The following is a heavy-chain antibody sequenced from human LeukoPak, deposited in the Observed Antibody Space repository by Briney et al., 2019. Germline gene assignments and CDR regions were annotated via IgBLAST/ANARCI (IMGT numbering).Heavy chain of an antibody. CDR3: ARAPVVPAAMTGNWFDP. CDR2: ISAYNGNT. J-gene: IGHJ5*02. CDR1: GYTFTSYG. Sequence: ASVKVSFKASGYTFTSYGISWVRQAPGHGLEWMGWISAYNGNTNYAQKLQGRVTMTTETSTSTAYMELRSLRSDDTAVYYCARAPVVPAAMTGNWFDPWGQGTLVTVSS. V-gene: IGHV1-18*01. D-gene: IGHD2-2*01.